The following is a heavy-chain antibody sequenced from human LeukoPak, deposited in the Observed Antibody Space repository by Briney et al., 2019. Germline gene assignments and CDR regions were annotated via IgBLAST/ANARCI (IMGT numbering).Heavy chain of an antibody. CDR2: IYHSGST. CDR1: GYSISSGYY. Sequence: KSSETLSLTCTVSGYSISSGYYWGWIRQPPGKGLEWIGSIYHSGSTYYNPSLKSGVTISVDTSKNQFSLKLSSVTAADTAVYYCATNILVRDIINWFDPWGQGTLVTVSS. V-gene: IGHV4-38-2*02. J-gene: IGHJ5*02. D-gene: IGHD3-10*01. CDR3: ATNILVRDIINWFDP.